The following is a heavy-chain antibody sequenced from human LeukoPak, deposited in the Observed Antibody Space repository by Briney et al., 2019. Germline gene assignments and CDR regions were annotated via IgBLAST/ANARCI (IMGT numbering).Heavy chain of an antibody. V-gene: IGHV1-46*01. CDR3: ARDNTAGGPFDY. Sequence: ASVKVSCKASGYTFISYYIHWVRQAPGQGLEWMGVINPSGGSTAYAQQFQGRVTMTRDTSTSAVYMELSSLRSEDTAMYYCARDNTAGGPFDYWGQGTLVTVSS. CDR1: GYTFISYY. CDR2: INPSGGST. D-gene: IGHD6-13*01. J-gene: IGHJ4*02.